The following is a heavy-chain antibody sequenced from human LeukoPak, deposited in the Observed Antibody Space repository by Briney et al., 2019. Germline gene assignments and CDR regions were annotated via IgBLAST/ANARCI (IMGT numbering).Heavy chain of an antibody. CDR1: GFTFSSYA. D-gene: IGHD6-13*01. CDR3: VNYGGVVSSSWYVPFDY. J-gene: IGHJ4*02. CDR2: ISSNGGRT. V-gene: IGHV3-64D*06. Sequence: GGSLRLSCSASGFTFSSYAMHWVRQAPGKGLEYVSAISSNGGRTYYADSVKGRFTISRDNSKNTLYLQMSSLRAEDTAVYYCVNYGGVVSSSWYVPFDYWGQGTLVTVSS.